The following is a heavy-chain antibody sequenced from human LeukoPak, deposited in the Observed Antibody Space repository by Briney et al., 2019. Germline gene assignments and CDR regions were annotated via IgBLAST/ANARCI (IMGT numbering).Heavy chain of an antibody. D-gene: IGHD6-13*01. V-gene: IGHV3-11*01. CDR1: GFTFSDYY. J-gene: IGHJ3*02. CDR2: ISSSGSTI. Sequence: GGSLRLSCAASGFTFSDYYMSWIRQAPGKGLEWVSYISSSGSTIYYADSVKGRFTISRDNAKNPLYLQMNSLRAEDTAVYYCARVGSSSWSTNDAFDIWGQGTMVTVSS. CDR3: ARVGSSSWSTNDAFDI.